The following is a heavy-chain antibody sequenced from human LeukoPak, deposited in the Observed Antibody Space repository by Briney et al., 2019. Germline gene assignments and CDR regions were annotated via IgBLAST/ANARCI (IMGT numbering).Heavy chain of an antibody. CDR2: IIPIFGTA. CDR1: GGTFSSYA. CDR3: ARDSVVLPYFFDY. D-gene: IGHD2-21*01. Sequence: SVKVSCKASGGTFSSYAISWVRQAPGQGLEWMGGIIPIFGTANYAQKFQGRVTITADESTSTAYMELRSLRSDDTAVYFCARDSVVLPYFFDYWGQGTLVTVSS. J-gene: IGHJ4*02. V-gene: IGHV1-69*01.